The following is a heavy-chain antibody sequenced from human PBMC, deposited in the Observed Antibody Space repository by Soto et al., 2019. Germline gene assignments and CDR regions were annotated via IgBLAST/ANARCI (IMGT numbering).Heavy chain of an antibody. CDR3: AREKWVIAVAGPLFY. CDR1: GFTFSSYG. Sequence: GSLRLSCAASGFTFSSYGMHWVRQAPGKGLEWVAVIWYDGSNKYYADSVKGRFTISRDNSKNTLYLQMNSLRAEDTAVYYCAREKWVIAVAGPLFYWGQGTLVTVSS. J-gene: IGHJ4*02. D-gene: IGHD6-19*01. CDR2: IWYDGSNK. V-gene: IGHV3-33*01.